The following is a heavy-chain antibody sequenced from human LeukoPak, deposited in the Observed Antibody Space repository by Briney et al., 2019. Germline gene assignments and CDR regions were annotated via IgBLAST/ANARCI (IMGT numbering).Heavy chain of an antibody. V-gene: IGHV3-21*01. CDR3: ASSTVTKYYFDY. Sequence: SGGSLRLSYADSAFTFRSCNMNWVRQAPGKGLEWVSSISSSSSYIYYADSVKGRFTISRDNAKNSLYLQMNSLRAEDTAVYYCASSTVTKYYFDYWGQGTLVTVSS. J-gene: IGHJ4*02. CDR1: AFTFRSCN. CDR2: ISSSSSYI. D-gene: IGHD4-17*01.